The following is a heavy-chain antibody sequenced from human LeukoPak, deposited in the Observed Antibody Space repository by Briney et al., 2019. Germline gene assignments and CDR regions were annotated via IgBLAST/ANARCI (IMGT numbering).Heavy chain of an antibody. V-gene: IGHV1-3*01. J-gene: IGHJ4*02. D-gene: IGHD3-22*01. CDR1: GYTFTSYA. Sequence: ASVKVSCKASGYTFTSYAMHWVRQAPGQRLEWMGWINAGNGNTKYSQKFQGRVTITRDTSASTAYMELSSLRSEDTAVYYCARDQDDSSGYYFIDYWGQGTLVTVSS. CDR3: ARDQDDSSGYYFIDY. CDR2: INAGNGNT.